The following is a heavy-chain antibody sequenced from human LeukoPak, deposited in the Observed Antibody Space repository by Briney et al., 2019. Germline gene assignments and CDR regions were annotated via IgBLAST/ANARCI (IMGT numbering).Heavy chain of an antibody. V-gene: IGHV3-48*02. Sequence: GGSLRLSCAASGFTFDDYGMSWVRQAPGKGLEWVSYITRSSSAIYYADSVKGRFTISRDNAKNSLYLQMNNLRDEDTAVYYCARESSIDYWGQGTLVTVSS. J-gene: IGHJ4*02. CDR2: ITRSSSAI. CDR3: ARESSIDY. CDR1: GFTFDDYG.